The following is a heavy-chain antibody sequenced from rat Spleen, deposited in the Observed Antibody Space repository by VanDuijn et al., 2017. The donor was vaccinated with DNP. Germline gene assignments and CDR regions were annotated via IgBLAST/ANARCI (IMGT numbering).Heavy chain of an antibody. D-gene: IGHD1-8*01. Sequence: EVQLQESGPGLVKPSQSLSLTCSVTGYSITSNYWAWIRKFPGNKMEWIGYINYSGSTGYNPSLKSRISITRDTSKNQFFLQLNSLTTEDTATYYCARGVYGSYDYWYFDYWGQGVMVTVSS. CDR1: GYSITSNY. CDR3: ARGVYGSYDYWYFDY. V-gene: IGHV3-1*01. CDR2: INYSGST. J-gene: IGHJ2*01.